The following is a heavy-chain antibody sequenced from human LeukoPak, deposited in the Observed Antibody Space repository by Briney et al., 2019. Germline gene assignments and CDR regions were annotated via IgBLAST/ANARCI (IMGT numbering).Heavy chain of an antibody. V-gene: IGHV3-23*01. CDR2: ISGSGGST. J-gene: IGHJ4*02. CDR3: ARDLYCSGDSCYSGLEY. D-gene: IGHD2-15*01. CDR1: GFTFSSYA. Sequence: PGGSLRLSCAASGFTFSSYAMSWVRQAPGKGLEWVSAISGSGGSTYYADSVKGRFTISRDNSKNTLYLQMNSLRAEDTAVYYCARDLYCSGDSCYSGLEYWGQGTLVTVSS.